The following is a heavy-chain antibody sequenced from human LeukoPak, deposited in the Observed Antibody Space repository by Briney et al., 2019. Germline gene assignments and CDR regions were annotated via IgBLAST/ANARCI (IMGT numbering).Heavy chain of an antibody. Sequence: GGSLRLSCAASGFTFDNYYLSWIRQAPGKGLEWISFISASGGMIDHADSVEGRFTISTTNTKSSMYLEMDNQTAEDTAVYHCARRMVLSPCDYWGPGTLVTVSS. CDR2: ISASGGMI. J-gene: IGHJ4*02. CDR3: ARRMVLSPCDY. V-gene: IGHV3-11*01. D-gene: IGHD4/OR15-4a*01. CDR1: GFTFDNYY.